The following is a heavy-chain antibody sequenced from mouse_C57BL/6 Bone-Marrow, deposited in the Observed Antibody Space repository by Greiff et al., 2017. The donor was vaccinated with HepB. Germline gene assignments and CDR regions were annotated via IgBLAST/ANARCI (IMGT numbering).Heavy chain of an antibody. CDR2: ISYDGSN. D-gene: IGHD2-1*01. CDR3: AIFYYGFFAY. Sequence: EVKLMESGPGLVKPSQSLSLTCSVTGYSITSGYYWNWIRQFPGNKLEWMGYISYDGSNNYNPSLKNRISITRDTSKNQFFLKLNSVTTEDTATYYCAIFYYGFFAYWGQGTLVTVSA. V-gene: IGHV3-6*01. CDR1: GYSITSGYY. J-gene: IGHJ3*01.